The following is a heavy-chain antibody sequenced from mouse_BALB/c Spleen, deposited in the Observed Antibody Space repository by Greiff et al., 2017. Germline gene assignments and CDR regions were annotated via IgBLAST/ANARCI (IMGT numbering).Heavy chain of an antibody. CDR3: ARGYYGIYAMDY. V-gene: IGHV1S135*01. CDR2: IDPYNGGT. J-gene: IGHJ4*01. CDR1: GYAFTSYN. D-gene: IGHD2-1*01. Sequence: EVQLQQSGPGLVKPGASVKVSCKASGYAFTSYNMYWVKQSHGKSLEWIGYIDPYNGGTSYHQKFKGKATLTVDKSSSTAYMHLNSLTSEDSAVYYCARGYYGIYAMDYWGQGTSVTVSS.